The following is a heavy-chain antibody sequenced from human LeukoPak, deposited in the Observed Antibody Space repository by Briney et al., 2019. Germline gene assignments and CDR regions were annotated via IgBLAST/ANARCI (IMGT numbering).Heavy chain of an antibody. CDR3: ARHLGGEASYYFDY. J-gene: IGHJ4*02. CDR1: GYRFTSYC. V-gene: IGHV5-51*01. D-gene: IGHD4-23*01. Sequence: GESLKISCKGSGYRFTSYCIGWVRQIPGKGLEWMGIIYPGDSDTRYSPSFQGQVTISTDKSISTAYLQWSSLKASDTAMYYCARHLGGEASYYFDYWGQGTMVTVSS. CDR2: IYPGDSDT.